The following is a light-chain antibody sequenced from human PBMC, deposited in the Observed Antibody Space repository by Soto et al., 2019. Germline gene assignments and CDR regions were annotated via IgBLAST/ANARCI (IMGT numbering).Light chain of an antibody. V-gene: IGLV2-8*01. CDR1: SSDVGAYNY. CDR3: TSYAGSNDLGV. Sequence: QSALTQPPSASGSPGQSVTISCTGASSDVGAYNYVSWYQQHPGKAPKLVIYEVNKRPSGVTDRFSGSKSGTTASLIVSGLQAEDEADYYCTSYAGSNDLGVFGGGTKLTVL. CDR2: EVN. J-gene: IGLJ3*02.